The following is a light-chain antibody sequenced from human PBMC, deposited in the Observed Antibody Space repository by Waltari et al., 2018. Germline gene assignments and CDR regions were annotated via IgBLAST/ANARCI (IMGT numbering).Light chain of an antibody. CDR2: GAS. V-gene: IGKV3-20*01. CDR3: QHHFRLPAT. Sequence: IMLTQSPGTLSLSPWERATLSCRASQSISKYLAWYQQKPGQAPRLLIYGASTRATGIPDGFSGSGSGTDFSLTSSGLGPEDSAVYYCQHHFRLPATFGQGTKVEIE. J-gene: IGKJ1*01. CDR1: QSISKY.